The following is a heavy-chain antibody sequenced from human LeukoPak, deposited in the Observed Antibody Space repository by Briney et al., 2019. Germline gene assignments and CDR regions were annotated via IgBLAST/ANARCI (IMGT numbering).Heavy chain of an antibody. Sequence: GGSLRLSCAASGFTFSSYWMSWVRQAPGKGLEWVANIKQDGSEKYYADSVKGRFTISRDNAKNSLYLQMNSLRAEDTAVYYCARINTYYYDSSGFLRLDVTDYWGQGTLVTVSS. V-gene: IGHV3-7*01. CDR1: GFTFSSYW. D-gene: IGHD3-22*01. CDR2: IKQDGSEK. CDR3: ARINTYYYDSSGFLRLDVTDY. J-gene: IGHJ4*02.